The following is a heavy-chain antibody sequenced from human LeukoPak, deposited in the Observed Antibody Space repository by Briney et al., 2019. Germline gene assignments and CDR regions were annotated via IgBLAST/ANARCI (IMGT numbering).Heavy chain of an antibody. D-gene: IGHD5-18*01. CDR3: AREGGGYSYAPRADFDY. V-gene: IGHV1-46*01. J-gene: IGHJ4*02. Sequence: ASVKVSCRASGYTFTSYYMHWVRQAPGQGLEWMGIINPSGGSTSYAQKFQGRVTMTRDMSTSTVYMELSSLRSEDTAVYYCAREGGGYSYAPRADFDYWGQGTLVTVSS. CDR1: GYTFTSYY. CDR2: INPSGGST.